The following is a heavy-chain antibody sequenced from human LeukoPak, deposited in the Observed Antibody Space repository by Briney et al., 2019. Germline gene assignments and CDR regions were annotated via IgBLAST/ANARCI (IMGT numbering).Heavy chain of an antibody. V-gene: IGHV3-23*01. Sequence: GGSLRLSCVASGFTFSSYAMSWVRQAPGKGLEWVSAISGSGGSTYYADSVKGRFTISRDNSKNTLYLQMNSLRAEDTAVYYCAKDEAAAGEDYYFDYWDQGTLVTVSS. J-gene: IGHJ4*02. CDR3: AKDEAAAGEDYYFDY. D-gene: IGHD6-13*01. CDR1: GFTFSSYA. CDR2: ISGSGGST.